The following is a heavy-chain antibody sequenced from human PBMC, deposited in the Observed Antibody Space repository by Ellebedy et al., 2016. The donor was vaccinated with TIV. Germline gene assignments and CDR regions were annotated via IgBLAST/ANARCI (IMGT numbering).Heavy chain of an antibody. Sequence: MPSETLSLPCVVQGGSFIGYFWSWIRQSPGKGLEWIGEINPSGTTNYNPSLKTRVTMSVYTPKNQVSLRLTSVTAADTAVYFCARARGQYLYGSGSYFTNWGQGDMVTVSS. CDR2: INPSGTT. CDR1: GGSFIGYF. CDR3: ARARGQYLYGSGSYFTN. D-gene: IGHD3-10*01. J-gene: IGHJ4*02. V-gene: IGHV4-34*01.